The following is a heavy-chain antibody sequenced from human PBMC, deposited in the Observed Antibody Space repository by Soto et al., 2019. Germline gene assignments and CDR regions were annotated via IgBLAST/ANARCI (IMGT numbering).Heavy chain of an antibody. V-gene: IGHV4-31*03. Sequence: QVQLQESGPGLMQPSQTLSLTCTVSGGSIGSGGYWWSWIRQHPGRGLEWIGFVSYTGNTQYNPSLKSRVNISVDTSTKQLPLKLSSVTAADTAVYYCARGTLVWGQGTLVTVSS. CDR3: ARGTLV. CDR2: VSYTGNT. D-gene: IGHD2-2*01. J-gene: IGHJ4*02. CDR1: GGSIGSGGYW.